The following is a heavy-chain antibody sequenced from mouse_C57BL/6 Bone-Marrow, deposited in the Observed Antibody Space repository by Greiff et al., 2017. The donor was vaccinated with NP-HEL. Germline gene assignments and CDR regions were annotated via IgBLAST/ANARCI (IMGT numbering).Heavy chain of an antibody. D-gene: IGHD2-3*01. CDR2: INPNNGGT. Sequence: VQLQQSGPELVKPGASVKIPCKASGYTFTDYNMDWVKQSHGKSLEWIGDINPNNGGTIYNQKFKGKATLTVDKSSSTAYMELRSLTSEDTAVYYYARRGMEGYYAMDYWGQGASVTV. CDR1: GYTFTDYN. CDR3: ARRGMEGYYAMDY. V-gene: IGHV1-18*01. J-gene: IGHJ4*01.